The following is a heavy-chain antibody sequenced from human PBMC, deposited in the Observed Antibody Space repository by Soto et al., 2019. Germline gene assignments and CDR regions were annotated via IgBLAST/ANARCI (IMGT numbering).Heavy chain of an antibody. CDR3: AKDAVSGDGFWLAES. D-gene: IGHD2-21*02. CDR2: IYGSGAGI. Sequence: EVQLLEAGGGLVQPGGSLRLSSAASGFTFSKYAMIWVRQAPGKGLESVSGIYGSGAGISYADSVKGRFTISRDNSKNTLFLQMDDLRVDDTAVYWCAKDAVSGDGFWLAESWGHGTLVTVSP. CDR1: GFTFSKYA. V-gene: IGHV3-23*01. J-gene: IGHJ5*01.